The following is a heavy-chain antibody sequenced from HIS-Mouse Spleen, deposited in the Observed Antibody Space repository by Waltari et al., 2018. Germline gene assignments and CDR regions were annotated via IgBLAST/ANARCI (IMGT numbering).Heavy chain of an antibody. D-gene: IGHD6-13*01. CDR3: AREIPYSSSWYDWYFDL. CDR2: IYYSGST. J-gene: IGHJ2*01. Sequence: QLQLQESGPGLVKPSETLSLTCPVPGGPISSSSYYWCWIRQPPGKGLEWIGGIYYSGSTYYNPSLKSRVTISVDTSKNQFSLKLSSVTAADTAVYYCAREIPYSSSWYDWYFDLWGRGTLVTVSS. CDR1: GGPISSSSYY. V-gene: IGHV4-39*07.